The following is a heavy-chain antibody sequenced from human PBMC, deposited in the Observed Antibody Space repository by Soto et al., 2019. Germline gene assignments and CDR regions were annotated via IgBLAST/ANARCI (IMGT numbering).Heavy chain of an antibody. CDR2: IYHSGRT. Sequence: PSETLSLTCTASGGSISTENYYWSWVRQHPGKALEWIGYIYHSGRTFYNPSLKSRSTISVDTSKNQFTLNLISVTAADTAVYYCARWKLGYSYGRTYYYYYGMDVWGQGTTVTVSS. J-gene: IGHJ6*02. V-gene: IGHV4-31*03. CDR1: GGSISTENYY. CDR3: ARWKLGYSYGRTYYYYYGMDV. D-gene: IGHD5-18*01.